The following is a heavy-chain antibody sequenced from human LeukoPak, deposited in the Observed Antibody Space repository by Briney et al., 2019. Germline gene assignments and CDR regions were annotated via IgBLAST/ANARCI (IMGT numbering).Heavy chain of an antibody. V-gene: IGHV4-34*01. CDR3: ARADRDSGSYHDAFDI. Sequence: PSETLSPTCAVYGGSFSGYYWGWIRQPPGKGLEWIGEINHSGSTNYNPSLKSRVTISVNTSKNQFSLKLSSVTAADTAVYYCARADRDSGSYHDAFDIWGQGTMVTVSS. CDR2: INHSGST. D-gene: IGHD1-26*01. J-gene: IGHJ3*02. CDR1: GGSFSGYY.